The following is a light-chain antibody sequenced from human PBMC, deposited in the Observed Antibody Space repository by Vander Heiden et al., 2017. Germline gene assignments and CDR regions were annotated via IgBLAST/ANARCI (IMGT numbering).Light chain of an antibody. V-gene: IGKV1-39*01. Sequence: DIQLTQSASSLSASVGDRVTITCRASQSISSYLNWYQQKPGKAPKLLIYAASSLQRGVKTRFSGSGYGTDFNLTISSRQSEDFAAYYCQQRKCKHPKGTFGQGTKVEIK. CDR3: QQRKCKHPKGT. CDR2: AAS. J-gene: IGKJ1*01. CDR1: QSISSY.